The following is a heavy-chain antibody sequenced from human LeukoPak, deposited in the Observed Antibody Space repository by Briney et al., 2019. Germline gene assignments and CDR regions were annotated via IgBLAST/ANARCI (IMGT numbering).Heavy chain of an antibody. V-gene: IGHV4-59*13. CDR2: MYYGGSP. CDR3: VTGRYSYGWYDH. CDR1: GGSISSFY. Sequence: SETLSLTCTVSGGSISSFYWSWIRQPPGKGLEWIGYMYYGGSPNYNPSLKSRVITSLDTSNNQFSLKLNSVTTADTAVYYCVTGRYSYGWYDHWGQGILVTVSS. D-gene: IGHD1-26*01. J-gene: IGHJ5*02.